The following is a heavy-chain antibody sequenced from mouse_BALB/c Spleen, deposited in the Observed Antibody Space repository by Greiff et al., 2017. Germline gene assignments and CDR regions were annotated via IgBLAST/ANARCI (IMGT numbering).Heavy chain of an antibody. D-gene: IGHD1-1*01. Sequence: EVQVVESGGGLVQPGGSRKLSCAASGFTFSSFGMHWVRQAPEKGLEWVAYISSGSSTIYYPDTVKGRFTISRDNAKNTLYLQMSSLKSEDTAMYYCARQDYYGSSFAYWGQGTLVTVSA. CDR2: ISSGSSTI. J-gene: IGHJ3*01. V-gene: IGHV5-17*02. CDR1: GFTFSSFG. CDR3: ARQDYYGSSFAY.